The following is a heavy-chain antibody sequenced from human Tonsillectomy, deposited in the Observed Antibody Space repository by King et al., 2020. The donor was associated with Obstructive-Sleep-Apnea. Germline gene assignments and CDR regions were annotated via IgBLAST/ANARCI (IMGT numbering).Heavy chain of an antibody. Sequence: VQLQQWGAGLLKPSETLSLTCAVFGGSFSDYYWSWIRQPPGKGLEWIGEINHTGSTNYNPSLESRVTISVDTSKNQFSLKLNSVTAAKTAVYYCARGSGAAAVNWFDPWGQGTLVTDSS. CDR3: ARGSGAAAVNWFDP. V-gene: IGHV4-34*01. D-gene: IGHD6-13*01. CDR1: GGSFSDYY. CDR2: INHTGST. J-gene: IGHJ5*02.